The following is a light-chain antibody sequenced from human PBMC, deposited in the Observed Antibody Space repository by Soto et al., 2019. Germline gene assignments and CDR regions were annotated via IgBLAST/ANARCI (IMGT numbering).Light chain of an antibody. CDR2: DAS. Sequence: DIQMTQPPSTLTASVGDRVTITCRASQSISSWLAWYQQKPGKAPKLLIYDASSLESGVPSRFSGSGSGTEFTLTISSLQPDDFATYYCQHYNSYSEAFGQGTKVDIK. J-gene: IGKJ1*01. V-gene: IGKV1-5*01. CDR3: QHYNSYSEA. CDR1: QSISSW.